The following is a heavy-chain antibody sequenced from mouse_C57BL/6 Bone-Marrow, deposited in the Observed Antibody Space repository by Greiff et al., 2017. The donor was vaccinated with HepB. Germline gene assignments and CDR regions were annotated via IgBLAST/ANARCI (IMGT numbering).Heavy chain of an antibody. D-gene: IGHD1-1*01. CDR2: ISSGSSTT. CDR3: ARPLYGRSSEYFDV. J-gene: IGHJ1*03. V-gene: IGHV5-17*01. Sequence: EVQLVESGGGLVKPGGSLKLSCAASGFTFSDYGMHWVRQAPEKGLEWVAYISSGSSTTYYADTVKGRFTISRDNATNTLFLQMTSLRSEDTAMYYCARPLYGRSSEYFDVWGTGTTVTVSS. CDR1: GFTFSDYG.